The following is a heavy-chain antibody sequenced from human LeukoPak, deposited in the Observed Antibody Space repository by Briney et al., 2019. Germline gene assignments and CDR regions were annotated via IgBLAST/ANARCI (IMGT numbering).Heavy chain of an antibody. Sequence: PSETLSLTCTVSGGSISSYYWSWIRQPLGKGLEWIGYIYYSGSTNYNPSLKSRVTISVDTSKNQFSLKLSSVTAADTAVYYCARSTAVGVGYYYGMDVWGQGTTVTVSS. CDR2: IYYSGST. D-gene: IGHD1-26*01. CDR3: ARSTAVGVGYYYGMDV. J-gene: IGHJ6*02. CDR1: GGSISSYY. V-gene: IGHV4-59*01.